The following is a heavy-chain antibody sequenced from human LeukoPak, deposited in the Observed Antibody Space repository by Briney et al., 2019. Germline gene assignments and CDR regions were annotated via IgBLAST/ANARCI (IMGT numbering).Heavy chain of an antibody. J-gene: IGHJ4*02. Sequence: RSLRLSCTASGFTFGDYAMSWVRQAPGKGLGWVGFIRSKAYGGTTEYAASVKGRFTISRDDSKSIAYLQMNSLKTEDTAVYYCTRMTTVVRGFDYWGQGTLVTVSS. CDR3: TRMTTVVRGFDY. CDR1: GFTFGDYA. V-gene: IGHV3-49*04. CDR2: IRSKAYGGTT. D-gene: IGHD4-23*01.